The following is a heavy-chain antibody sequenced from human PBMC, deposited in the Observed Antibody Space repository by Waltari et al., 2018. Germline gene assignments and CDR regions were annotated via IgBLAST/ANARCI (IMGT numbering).Heavy chain of an antibody. J-gene: IGHJ3*02. Sequence: QVQLQESGPGLVKPSETLSLTCNVSGGSISSYYWSWIRQPPGKGLEWIGYIYYGGSTNYNPSLKSRVTISVDTSKNQFSLKLSSVTAADTAVYYCARDGYSSALGAFDIWGQGTMVTVSS. CDR2: IYYGGST. V-gene: IGHV4-59*01. CDR3: ARDGYSSALGAFDI. CDR1: GGSISSYY. D-gene: IGHD6-19*01.